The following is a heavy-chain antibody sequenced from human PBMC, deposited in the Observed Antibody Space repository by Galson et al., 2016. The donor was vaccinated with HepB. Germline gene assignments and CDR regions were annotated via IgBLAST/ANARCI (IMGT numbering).Heavy chain of an antibody. CDR1: GFTFSNYA. CDR3: AKETSSRSWFLDTDY. D-gene: IGHD6-13*01. CDR2: IGGSGGTT. Sequence: SLRLSCAGSGFTFSNYAMSWVRQAPGKGLEWVSSIGGSGGTTNYGGSVKGRFTISGDNSKNTLYLEMKSLRAEDTAIYYCAKETSSRSWFLDTDYWGQGTLVTVSS. J-gene: IGHJ4*02. V-gene: IGHV3-23*01.